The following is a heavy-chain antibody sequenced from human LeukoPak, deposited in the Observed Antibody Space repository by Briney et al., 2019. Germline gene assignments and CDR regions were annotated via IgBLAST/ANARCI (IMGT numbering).Heavy chain of an antibody. J-gene: IGHJ3*02. CDR3: ARRGEGSRSYVFDI. CDR1: GFTVSSNY. V-gene: IGHV3-53*01. CDR2: IYSGCST. D-gene: IGHD2-15*01. Sequence: PGGSLRLSCAASGFTVSSNYMSWVRQAPGKGLELVSVIYSGCSTYYADSVKGRFTLSRDNSKNTLYLQMNSLRAEDTAVYYCARRGEGSRSYVFDIWGQGTMVTVSS.